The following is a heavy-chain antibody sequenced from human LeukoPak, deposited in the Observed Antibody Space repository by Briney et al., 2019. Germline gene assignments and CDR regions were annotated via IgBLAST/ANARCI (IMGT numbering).Heavy chain of an antibody. CDR3: ARDLGNMVRGVSFDY. V-gene: IGHV3-48*03. CDR2: INSSGSTI. Sequence: GGSLRLSCAASGFTFSSYEMNWVRQAPGKGLEWVSYINSSGSTIYYADSVKGRFTISRDNAKNSLYLQMNSLRAEDTGVYYCARDLGNMVRGVSFDYWGQGTLVTVSS. CDR1: GFTFSSYE. D-gene: IGHD3-10*01. J-gene: IGHJ4*02.